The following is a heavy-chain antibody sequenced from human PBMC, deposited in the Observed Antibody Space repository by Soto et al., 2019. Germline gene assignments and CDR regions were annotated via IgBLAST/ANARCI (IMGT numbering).Heavy chain of an antibody. CDR3: ARVSTNDFWSGYYTRKPDKFDY. CDR1: GGSFSGYY. J-gene: IGHJ4*02. CDR2: INHSGST. D-gene: IGHD3-3*01. Sequence: PSETLSLTCAVYGGSFSGYYWSWIRQPPGKGLEWIGEINHSGSTNYNPSLKSRVTISVDTSKNQFSLKLSSVTAADTAVYYCARVSTNDFWSGYYTRKPDKFDYWGQGTLVTVSS. V-gene: IGHV4-34*01.